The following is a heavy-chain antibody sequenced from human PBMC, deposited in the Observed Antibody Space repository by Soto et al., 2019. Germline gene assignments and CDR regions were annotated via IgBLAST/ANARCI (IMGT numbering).Heavy chain of an antibody. V-gene: IGHV4-31*03. Sequence: PSETLSLTCTVSGGSISSGVYYWSRIRQHPGKGLEWIGYIYCSGSTYYNPSLKSRVTISVDTSKNQFSPKLSSVTAADTAVYYCARDWRGYSGYDYYYGMDVWGQGTTVTVSS. D-gene: IGHD5-12*01. CDR2: IYCSGST. J-gene: IGHJ6*02. CDR3: ARDWRGYSGYDYYYGMDV. CDR1: GGSISSGVYY.